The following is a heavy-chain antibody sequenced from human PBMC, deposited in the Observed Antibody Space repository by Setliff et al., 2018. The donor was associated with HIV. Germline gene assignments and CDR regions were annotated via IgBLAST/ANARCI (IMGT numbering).Heavy chain of an antibody. CDR2: IGYNGDT. CDR3: ARWGASGGRPDWHAFDM. V-gene: IGHV4-59*11. CDR1: GGSISSQY. D-gene: IGHD2-15*01. J-gene: IGHJ3*02. Sequence: SETLSLTCTVSGGSISSQYWNWIRQSPGKGLEWIGYIGYNGDTSYNLSLNSRVTLSVDRSKNQFSLKLSSVSAADTAVYFCARWGASGGRPDWHAFDMWGQGTMVTVS.